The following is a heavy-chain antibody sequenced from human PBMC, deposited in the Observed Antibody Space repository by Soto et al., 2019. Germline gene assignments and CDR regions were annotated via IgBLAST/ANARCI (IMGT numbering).Heavy chain of an antibody. V-gene: IGHV1-8*01. J-gene: IGHJ4*02. CDR1: GYTFTRYD. Sequence: ASVKVSCKASGYTFTRYDINWVRQATGQGLEWMGWMNPNSGNTGYAQKFQGRVTMTRNTSISTAYMELSRLRSEDTAVYYCARLLACSGGSCWGQGTLVTVSS. D-gene: IGHD2-15*01. CDR3: ARLLACSGGSC. CDR2: MNPNSGNT.